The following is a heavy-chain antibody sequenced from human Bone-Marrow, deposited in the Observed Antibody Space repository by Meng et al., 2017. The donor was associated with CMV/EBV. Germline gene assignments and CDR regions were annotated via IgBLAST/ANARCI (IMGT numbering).Heavy chain of an antibody. CDR3: ARSTDYGDYYVDY. V-gene: IGHV4-4*02. CDR1: GGSISSSNW. Sequence: VSGGSISSSNWWSWVRQPPGKGLEWIGEIYHSGSTNYNPSLKSRVTISVDKSKNQFSLKLSSVTAADTAVYYCARSTDYGDYYVDYWGQGTLVTVSS. CDR2: IYHSGST. D-gene: IGHD4-17*01. J-gene: IGHJ4*02.